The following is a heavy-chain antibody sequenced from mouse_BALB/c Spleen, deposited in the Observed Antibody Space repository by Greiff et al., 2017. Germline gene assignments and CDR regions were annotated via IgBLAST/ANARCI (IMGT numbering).Heavy chain of an antibody. Sequence: EVKLVESGGGLVKPGGSLKLSCAASGFTFSSYAMSWVRQTPEKRLEWVATISSGGSYTYYPDSVKGRFTISRDNAKNTLYLQMSSLRSEDTAMYYCARQETFDYWGQGTTLTVSS. CDR3: ARQETFDY. CDR2: ISSGGSYT. V-gene: IGHV5-9-3*01. CDR1: GFTFSSYA. J-gene: IGHJ2*01.